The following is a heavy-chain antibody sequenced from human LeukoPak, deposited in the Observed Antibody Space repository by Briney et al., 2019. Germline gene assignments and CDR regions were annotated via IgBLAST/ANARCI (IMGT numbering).Heavy chain of an antibody. CDR2: IKKDGSGK. CDR1: GFSFRTYW. CDR3: SWSGEAD. V-gene: IGHV3-7*01. J-gene: IGHJ4*02. Sequence: PGGSLRLSCAASGFSFRTYWMTWVRQAPGKGLEWVADIKKDGSGKYYVDSVKGRFTISRDPADNSVYLQMNSLRVEDTGVYYCSWSGEADWGQGTLVTVSS. D-gene: IGHD3-3*01.